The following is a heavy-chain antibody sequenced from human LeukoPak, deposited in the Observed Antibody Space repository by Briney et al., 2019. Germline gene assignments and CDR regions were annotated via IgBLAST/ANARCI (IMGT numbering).Heavy chain of an antibody. CDR1: GFTFSAYW. CDR3: AELGITMIGGV. D-gene: IGHD3-10*02. V-gene: IGHV3-7*01. CDR2: IKQDGSET. J-gene: IGHJ6*04. Sequence: GGSLRLSCVASGFTFSAYWMSWVRQAPGKGLEYMASIKQDGSETYYVDSVKGRFTISRDNAKNSLYLQMNSLRAEDTAVYYCAELGITMIGGVWGKGTTVTISS.